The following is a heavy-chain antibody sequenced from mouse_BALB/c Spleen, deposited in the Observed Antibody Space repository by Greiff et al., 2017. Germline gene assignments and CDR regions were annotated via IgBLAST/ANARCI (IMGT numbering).Heavy chain of an antibody. Sequence: VQLQQPGAELVRPGASVKLSCKASGYTFTSYWINWVKQRPGQGLEWIGNIYPSDSYTNYNQKFKDKATLTVDKSSSTAYMQLSSPTSEDSAVYYCTRSHLTPFAYWGQGTLVTVSA. V-gene: IGHV1-69*02. CDR3: TRSHLTPFAY. CDR1: GYTFTSYW. J-gene: IGHJ3*01. D-gene: IGHD1-3*01. CDR2: IYPSDSYT.